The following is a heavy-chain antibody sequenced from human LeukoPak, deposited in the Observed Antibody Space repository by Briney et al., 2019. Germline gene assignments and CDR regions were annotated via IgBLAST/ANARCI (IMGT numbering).Heavy chain of an antibody. CDR3: AKTPRPGYSSGWYWFDP. Sequence: GGSLRLSCAASGFTFSSYAMSWVRQAPGKGLEWVSAISGSGGSTYYADSVKGRFTISRDNSKNTLYLQMNSLRAEDTAVYYCAKTPRPGYSSGWYWFDPWGQGTLVTVSS. D-gene: IGHD6-19*01. V-gene: IGHV3-23*01. J-gene: IGHJ5*02. CDR2: ISGSGGST. CDR1: GFTFSSYA.